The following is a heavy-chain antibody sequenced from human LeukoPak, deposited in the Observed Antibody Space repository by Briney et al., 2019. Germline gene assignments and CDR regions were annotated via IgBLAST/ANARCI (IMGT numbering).Heavy chain of an antibody. D-gene: IGHD1-14*01. Sequence: SETLSLTCTVSGGSISSYYWSWIRQPPGEGLEGIGYIYYRGSTNYNPSLKRRVTISVDPSKNQFSLKLSSVTAAATAAYYCARPRGNPSQGAWFAPWGQGTLVTVSS. CDR1: GGSISSYY. J-gene: IGHJ5*02. V-gene: IGHV4-59*01. CDR2: IYYRGST. CDR3: ARPRGNPSQGAWFAP.